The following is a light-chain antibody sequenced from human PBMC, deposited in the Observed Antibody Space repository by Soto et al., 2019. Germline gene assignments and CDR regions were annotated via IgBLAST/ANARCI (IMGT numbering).Light chain of an antibody. CDR3: SSYTRSSTPLYVV. CDR1: SSDVGGYNY. V-gene: IGLV2-14*01. J-gene: IGLJ2*01. Sequence: QSALTQPASVSGSPGQSITISCTGTSSDVGGYNYVSWYQQHPGKAPKLMIYDVSNRPSGVSNRFSGSKSGNTASLTISGLQADDEADYYCSSYTRSSTPLYVVFGGGTTLTVL. CDR2: DVS.